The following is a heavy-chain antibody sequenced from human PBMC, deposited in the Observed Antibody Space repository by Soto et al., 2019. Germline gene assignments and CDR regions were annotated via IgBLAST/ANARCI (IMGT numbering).Heavy chain of an antibody. CDR2: IIPIFGTA. Sequence: QVQLVQSGAEVKKPGSSVKVSCKASGGTFSSYAISWVRQAPGQGLEWMGGIIPIFGTANYAQKFQGRVTITADESTRTAYMELSSLRSEDTAVYYCARGGHKQLVRYYYYYGMDVWGQGTTVTVSS. D-gene: IGHD6-6*01. CDR1: GGTFSSYA. V-gene: IGHV1-69*12. CDR3: ARGGHKQLVRYYYYYGMDV. J-gene: IGHJ6*02.